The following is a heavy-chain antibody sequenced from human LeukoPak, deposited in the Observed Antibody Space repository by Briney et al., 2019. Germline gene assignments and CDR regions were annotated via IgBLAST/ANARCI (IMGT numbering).Heavy chain of an antibody. J-gene: IGHJ3*02. CDR1: GFTFSSYA. V-gene: IGHV3-64*01. D-gene: IGHD4/OR15-4a*01. CDR3: ARVGAHDAFHI. CDR2: ISSNGGST. Sequence: PGGSLRLSCAASGFTFSSYAMHWVRQAPGKGLEYVSAISSNGGSTYYANSVKGRFSIFRDNSKNTLYLQMGSLRDEDMAVYYCARVGAHDAFHIWGQGTMVTVSS.